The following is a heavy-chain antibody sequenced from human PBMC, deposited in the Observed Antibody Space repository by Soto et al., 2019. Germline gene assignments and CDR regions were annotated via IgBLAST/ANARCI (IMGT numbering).Heavy chain of an antibody. J-gene: IGHJ4*02. V-gene: IGHV3-23*03. CDR2: IYSGGST. CDR3: ARVGKPMVIGNYFDY. Sequence: EVQLLQSGGGFRPPGGSVRLSCATSGFTFNTYPMTWVRQAPGKGLEWVSVIYSGGSTYYADSVKGRFTISRDNSKNTVYLQVNSLRGEDTAVYYCARVGKPMVIGNYFDYWGQGTLVTVSS. CDR1: GFTFNTYP. D-gene: IGHD3-10*01.